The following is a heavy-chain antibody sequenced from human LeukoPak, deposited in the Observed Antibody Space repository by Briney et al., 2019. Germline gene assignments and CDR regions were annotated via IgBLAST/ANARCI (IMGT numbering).Heavy chain of an antibody. CDR3: ATPPVWFGEFMSGNSILGYFQD. CDR2: FDTQEGET. Sequence: GASVKVSCTISGHTLTELSIHWVRQAPGKXLEWMGGFDTQEGETIFAQNFQGRVTMTEDTSSDTAYMELSSLTSEDTAVYYCATPPVWFGEFMSGNSILGYFQDWGQGTLVTASS. CDR1: GHTLTELS. V-gene: IGHV1-24*01. J-gene: IGHJ1*01. D-gene: IGHD3-10*01.